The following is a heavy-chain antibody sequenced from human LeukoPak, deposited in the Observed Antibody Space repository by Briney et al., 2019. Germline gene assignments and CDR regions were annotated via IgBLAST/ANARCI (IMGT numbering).Heavy chain of an antibody. CDR1: GFTFSSYG. CDR3: ARDRCGGDCYPFDAFDI. J-gene: IGHJ3*02. D-gene: IGHD2-21*02. Sequence: PGRSLRLSCAASGFTFSSYGMHWVRQAPGKGLGWVAVIWYDGSNKYYADSVKGRFTISRDNSKNTLYLQMNSLRAEDTAVYYCARDRCGGDCYPFDAFDIWGQGTMVTVSS. V-gene: IGHV3-33*01. CDR2: IWYDGSNK.